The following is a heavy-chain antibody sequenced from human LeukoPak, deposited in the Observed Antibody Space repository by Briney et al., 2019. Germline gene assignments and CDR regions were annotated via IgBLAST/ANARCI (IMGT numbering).Heavy chain of an antibody. Sequence: PSETLSLTCAVYGGSFSGYYWSWIRQPPGKGLEWIGEINHSGSTNYNPSLKSRVTISVDTSKNQFSLKLSSVTAADTAVYYCACSPIAAAGFDPWGQGTLVTVSS. D-gene: IGHD6-13*01. V-gene: IGHV4-34*01. CDR3: ACSPIAAAGFDP. CDR1: GGSFSGYY. J-gene: IGHJ5*02. CDR2: INHSGST.